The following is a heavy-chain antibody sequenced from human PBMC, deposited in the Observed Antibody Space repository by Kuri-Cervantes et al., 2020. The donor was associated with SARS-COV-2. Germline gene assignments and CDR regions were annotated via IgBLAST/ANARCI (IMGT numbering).Heavy chain of an antibody. V-gene: IGHV3-53*01. CDR2: IYSGGST. D-gene: IGHD4-23*01. CDR1: GFTVSSNY. Sequence: GGSLRLSCAASGFTVSSNYMSWVRQAPGKGLEWVSVIYSGGSTYSADSVKGRFTISRDNSKNTLYLQMNSLRAEDTAVYYCARQVTPYSYYNGMDVWGQGTTVTVSS. J-gene: IGHJ6*02. CDR3: ARQVTPYSYYNGMDV.